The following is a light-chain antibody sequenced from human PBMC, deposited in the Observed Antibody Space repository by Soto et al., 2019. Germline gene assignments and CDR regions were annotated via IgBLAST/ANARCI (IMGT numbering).Light chain of an antibody. V-gene: IGKV1-5*01. CDR1: QSISSW. Sequence: DIQMPQSPSTLSASVGDRVTITCRASQSISSWLAWYQQKPGKAPKLLIYDASSLESGVPSRFSGSGSGTEFTLTIRSLQPDDFATYYCQQYNSYAYTFGQGTKLEIK. CDR2: DAS. CDR3: QQYNSYAYT. J-gene: IGKJ2*01.